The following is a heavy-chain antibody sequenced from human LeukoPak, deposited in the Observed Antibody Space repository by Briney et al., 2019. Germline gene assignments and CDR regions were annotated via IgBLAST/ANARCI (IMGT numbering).Heavy chain of an antibody. Sequence: GGSLRLSCAASGFTVSSNYMSWVRQAPGKGLEWVSVIYSGGSTYYADSVKGRFTISRDNSKNTLYLQMNSLRAEDTAVYYCARAKTPYGATHFDYWGQRTLVTVSS. CDR2: IYSGGST. D-gene: IGHD1-26*01. CDR1: GFTVSSNY. J-gene: IGHJ4*02. V-gene: IGHV3-66*01. CDR3: ARAKTPYGATHFDY.